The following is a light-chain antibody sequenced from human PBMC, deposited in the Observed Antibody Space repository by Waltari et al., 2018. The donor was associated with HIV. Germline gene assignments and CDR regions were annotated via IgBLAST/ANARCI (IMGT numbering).Light chain of an antibody. J-gene: IGKJ1*01. V-gene: IGKV1-6*01. CDR1: QAIGND. CDR2: GAS. CDR3: LQDYNYPWT. Sequence: AIQMNQSPTSLSASVRDRVTITCRASQAIGNDLDWYQQKPGKAPKLLIYGASTLQSGVPSRFSGSGSGTDFTLTISRLQPEDFATYFCLQDYNYPWTFGQGTKVEIK.